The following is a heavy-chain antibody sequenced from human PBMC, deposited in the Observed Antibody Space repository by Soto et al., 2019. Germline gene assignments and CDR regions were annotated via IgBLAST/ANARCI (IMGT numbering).Heavy chain of an antibody. D-gene: IGHD3-22*01. CDR2: IYTSGST. CDR1: GGSISSYY. CDR3: ARGPSSGSYYYYYYGMDV. V-gene: IGHV4-4*07. J-gene: IGHJ6*02. Sequence: SETLSLTCTVSGGSISSYYWSWIRQPAGKGLEWIGRIYTSGSTNYNPSLKSRITMSVDTSKNQFSLKLSSVTAADTAVYYCARGPSSGSYYYYYYGMDVWGQGTTVTVSS.